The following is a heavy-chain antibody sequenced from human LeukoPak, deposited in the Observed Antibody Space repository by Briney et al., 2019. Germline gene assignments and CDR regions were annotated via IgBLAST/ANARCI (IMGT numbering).Heavy chain of an antibody. J-gene: IGHJ6*03. V-gene: IGHV1-2*02. D-gene: IGHD2-8*01. Sequence: ASVKVSCKASGYTFTGYYMHWVRQAPGQGLEWMGWINPNSGDTKYAQKFQGRVTMTRDTSISTAYMELTRLRSDDTAVYYCARGGLRVMVYRLYYMDVWGKGTTVTVSS. CDR1: GYTFTGYY. CDR2: INPNSGDT. CDR3: ARGGLRVMVYRLYYMDV.